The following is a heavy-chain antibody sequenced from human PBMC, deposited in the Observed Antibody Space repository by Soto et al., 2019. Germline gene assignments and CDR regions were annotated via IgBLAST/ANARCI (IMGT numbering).Heavy chain of an antibody. V-gene: IGHV2-5*02. CDR2: IYWDDDK. Sequence: QITLKESGPTLVKPTQTLTLTCTFSGFSLTTSGVGVGWIRQPPGKALEWLALIYWDDDKRYSPSLKSRLTITXDXXKNHVAPTKPNMDPADTATYFTAHRTTTAPWGLDPRCQGTLVTVPP. J-gene: IGHJ5*02. CDR1: GFSLTTSGVG. D-gene: IGHD4-17*01. CDR3: AHRTTTAPWGLDP.